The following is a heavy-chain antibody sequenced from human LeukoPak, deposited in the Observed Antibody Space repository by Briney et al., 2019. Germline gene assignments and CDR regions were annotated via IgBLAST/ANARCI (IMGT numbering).Heavy chain of an antibody. J-gene: IGHJ4*02. D-gene: IGHD1-26*01. V-gene: IGHV4-59*08. CDR1: GGSISSYY. CDR3: ARASGSYYPVDY. CDR2: IYYSGST. Sequence: SETLSLSCTVSGGSISSYYWSWIRQPPGKGLEWIGYIYYSGSTKYNPSLKSRVTISVDTSKNQFSLKLSSVTAADTAVYYCARASGSYYPVDYWGQGTLVSVSS.